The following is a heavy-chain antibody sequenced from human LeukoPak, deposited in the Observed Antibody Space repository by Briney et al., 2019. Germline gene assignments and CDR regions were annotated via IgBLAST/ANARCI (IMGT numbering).Heavy chain of an antibody. V-gene: IGHV3-23*01. Sequence: GGSLRLSCAASGFTFSSYGMSWVGQAPGKGVEWVSGISWNSGSIGYADSVKGRFTISRDNAKNRLYLQMNSLGAEDTAVYYCASTIGSAGTQYWGQGTLVTVSS. CDR2: ISWNSGSI. D-gene: IGHD6-13*01. J-gene: IGHJ4*02. CDR3: ASTIGSAGTQY. CDR1: GFTFSSYG.